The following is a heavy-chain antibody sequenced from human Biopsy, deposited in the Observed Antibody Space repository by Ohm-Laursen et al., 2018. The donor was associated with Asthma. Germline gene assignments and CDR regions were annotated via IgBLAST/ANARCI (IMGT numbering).Heavy chain of an antibody. D-gene: IGHD3-10*01. J-gene: IGHJ4*02. CDR1: GFTFGSYG. V-gene: IGHV3-33*01. CDR2: IWFDGSNK. CDR3: GRERSYMVDY. Sequence: SLRLSCAASGFTFGSYGLHWVRQAPGKGLEWVADIWFDGSNKHYADSVKGRFTISRDNSKNTLYLQMNSLRAEDTAHYYCGRERSYMVDYWGQGTLVIVSS.